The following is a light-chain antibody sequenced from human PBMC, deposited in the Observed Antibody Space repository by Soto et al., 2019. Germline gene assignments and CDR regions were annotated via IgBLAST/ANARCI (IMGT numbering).Light chain of an antibody. J-gene: IGKJ1*01. V-gene: IGKV1-39*01. Sequence: DIQMTQSPSSLSASVEDRVIITCRASQSISNHLNWYQQKPGKAPKLLIFAASNLQSGVPSRFSGSRSGPDFTLTISSLQPEDFATYYCQPSYSSPPTFGQGTKVEIK. CDR2: AAS. CDR3: QPSYSSPPT. CDR1: QSISNH.